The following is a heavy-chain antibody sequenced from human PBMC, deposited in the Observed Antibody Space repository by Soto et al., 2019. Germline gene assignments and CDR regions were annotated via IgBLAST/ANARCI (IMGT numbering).Heavy chain of an antibody. D-gene: IGHD3-16*02. CDR3: ARGPDYDYVWGSYRYMF. V-gene: IGHV4-59*01. Sequence: KASETLSLTCTVSGGSISSYYWSWIRQPPGKGLEWIGYIYKSGSTNYKSSLKSRVTISVDTSKNQFSLKLSSVTAADTAVYYCARGPDYDYVWGSYRYMFWGQGTLVTVSS. CDR1: GGSISSYY. CDR2: IYKSGST. J-gene: IGHJ4*02.